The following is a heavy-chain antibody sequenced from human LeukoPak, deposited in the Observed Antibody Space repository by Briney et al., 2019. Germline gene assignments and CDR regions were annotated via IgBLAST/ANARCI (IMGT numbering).Heavy chain of an antibody. CDR2: INTDTGNP. V-gene: IGHV7-4-1*02. CDR1: GYTFTSYA. CDR3: ARGGPKLLWFGESPNWFDP. Sequence: ASVKVSCKASGYTFTSYAMNWVRQAPGQGLEWMGWINTDTGNPTYAQGFTGRFVFSLDTSVSTAYLQISSLKAEDTAVYYCARGGPKLLWFGESPNWFDPWGQGTLVIVS. J-gene: IGHJ5*02. D-gene: IGHD3-10*01.